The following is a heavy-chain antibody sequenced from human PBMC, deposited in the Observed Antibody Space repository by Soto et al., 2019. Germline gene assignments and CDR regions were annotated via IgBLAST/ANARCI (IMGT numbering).Heavy chain of an antibody. CDR3: TRVGYYYDSSGYDAFDI. CDR2: IRSKAYGGTT. D-gene: IGHD3-22*01. CDR1: GFTFGDYA. V-gene: IGHV3-49*05. J-gene: IGHJ3*02. Sequence: EVQLVESGGGLVKPGRSLRLSCTASGFTFGDYAMSWFRQAPGKGLEWVGFIRSKAYGGTTEYAASVKGRFTISRDDSKSIAYLQMNSLKTEDTAVYYCTRVGYYYDSSGYDAFDIWGQGTMVTVSS.